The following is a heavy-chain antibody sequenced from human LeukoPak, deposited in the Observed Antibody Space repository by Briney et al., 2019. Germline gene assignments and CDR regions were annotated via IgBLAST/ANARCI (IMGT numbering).Heavy chain of an antibody. CDR1: GGTFSSYA. J-gene: IGHJ4*02. CDR3: AREVGTPDMDYDSSGSHYYFDY. V-gene: IGHV1-69*13. Sequence: ASVKVSCKASGGTFSSYAISWVRQAPGQGLEWMGGIISIFGTANYAQKFQGRVTITADESTSTAYMELSSLRSEDTAVYYCAREVGTPDMDYDSSGSHYYFDYWGQGTLVTVSS. D-gene: IGHD3-22*01. CDR2: IISIFGTA.